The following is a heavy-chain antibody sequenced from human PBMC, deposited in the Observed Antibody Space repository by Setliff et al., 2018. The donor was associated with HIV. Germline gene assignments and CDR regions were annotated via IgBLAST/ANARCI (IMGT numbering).Heavy chain of an antibody. Sequence: SETLSLTCTVSGGSISSGGYYWSWIRQPAGKGLEWIGYIYDSGSTNYNPSLKSRVTISVDTSKNQFSLKLSSVTAADTAVYYCVSGYYDSSGYYGYYYMDVWGKGTTVTVSS. CDR2: IYDSGST. CDR3: VSGYYDSSGYYGYYYMDV. J-gene: IGHJ6*03. CDR1: GGSISSGGYY. D-gene: IGHD3-22*01. V-gene: IGHV4-61*10.